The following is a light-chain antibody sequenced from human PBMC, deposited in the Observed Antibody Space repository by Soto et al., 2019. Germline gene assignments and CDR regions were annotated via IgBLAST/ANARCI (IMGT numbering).Light chain of an antibody. CDR3: MQSTQFPLT. CDR2: GAS. J-gene: IGKJ4*01. V-gene: IGKV3-20*01. Sequence: PGEGAPLYCKASQSVRSGSLAWYQQKPGQAPRLLIYGASSRATDIPDRFSGSGYGTDFTLKISRVEAEDVGVYYCMQSTQFPLTFGGGTKVDIK. CDR1: QSVRSGS.